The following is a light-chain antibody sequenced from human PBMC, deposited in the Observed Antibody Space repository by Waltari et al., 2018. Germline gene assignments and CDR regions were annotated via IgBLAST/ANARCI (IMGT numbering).Light chain of an antibody. Sequence: EIVLTQSPGTLSLSPGERATPSCRASKSVSSSYLAWYQQKPGQAPRVLIHGASNRATGIPDRFSGSGSGTDFTLTISRLEPEDFAVYYCQQYGSSPWTFGQGTKVEIK. V-gene: IGKV3-20*01. CDR3: QQYGSSPWT. CDR2: GAS. J-gene: IGKJ1*01. CDR1: KSVSSSY.